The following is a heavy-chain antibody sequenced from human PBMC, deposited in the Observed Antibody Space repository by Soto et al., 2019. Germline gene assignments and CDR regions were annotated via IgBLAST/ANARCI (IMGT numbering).Heavy chain of an antibody. CDR2: INESGST. J-gene: IGHJ4*02. D-gene: IGHD1-1*01. CDR1: GQSFSGHS. CDR3: ARGSGIVALPGELEDVKYDY. V-gene: IGHV4-34*01. Sequence: QVQLQQWGAGLVKPSETLSLSCAVYGQSFSGHSWAWIRQPPGKGLEWIGEINESGSTYYNPSLKSRVTISTDTSKNQCSLQLSSVSAADTAAYFCARGSGIVALPGELEDVKYDYWGQGTLVNVSS.